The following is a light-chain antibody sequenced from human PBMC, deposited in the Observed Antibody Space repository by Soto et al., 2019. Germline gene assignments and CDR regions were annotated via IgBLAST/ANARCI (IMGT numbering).Light chain of an antibody. CDR3: QKYNTVPLT. CDR1: QGISNF. CDR2: AAS. Sequence: DIQMTQSPSSLSASVGDRVTITCRASQGISNFLAWYQQKAGTVPKLLIYAASTLQSGVPTRFSGSGSGTDITLSISSLQAKDVATYYCQKYNTVPLTFGGGTKVEIK. J-gene: IGKJ4*01. V-gene: IGKV1-27*01.